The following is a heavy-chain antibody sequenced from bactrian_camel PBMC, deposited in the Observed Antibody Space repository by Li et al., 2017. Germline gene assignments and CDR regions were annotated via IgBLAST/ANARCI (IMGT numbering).Heavy chain of an antibody. J-gene: IGHJ4*01. CDR1: EYKACTYS. Sequence: DVQLVESGGGSVHAGGSLTLSCVASEYKACTYSMSWIRQPPGKGLEWVSTIRGGTVHYVESVKGRFTGSAGNAKSTLYLQMNSLKTEDTAMYYCAQSNGDWAWHVWGEGTQVTVS. V-gene: IGHV3S40*01. CDR3: AQSNGDWAWHV. CDR2: IRGGTV. D-gene: IGHD7*01.